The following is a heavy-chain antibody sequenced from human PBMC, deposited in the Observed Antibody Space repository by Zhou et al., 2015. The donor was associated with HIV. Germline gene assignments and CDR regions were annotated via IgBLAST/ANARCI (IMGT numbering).Heavy chain of an antibody. CDR2: IIPIFDTA. V-gene: IGHV1-69*06. CDR1: GGTFSSDG. J-gene: IGHJ2*01. CDR3: AREGWGSWYFDL. Sequence: QVQLVQSGAEVKKPGSSVKVYCKASGGTFSSDGISWVRQAPGQGLEWMGGIIPIFDTAAYAQKFQGRVTFTADRSTTTAYMELRRLRSEDTAVYYCAREGWGSWYFDLWGRGTLVSVSS. D-gene: IGHD7-27*01.